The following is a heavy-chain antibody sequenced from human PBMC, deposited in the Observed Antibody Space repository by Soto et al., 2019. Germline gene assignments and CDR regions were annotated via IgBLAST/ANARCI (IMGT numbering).Heavy chain of an antibody. Sequence: GGSLRLSCAASGFAFSTYWMHWVRQAPGMGLVSVSRINSDGSSTSYADSVKGRFTISRDNAKNTLFLQMNSLRAEDTAVYYCASKNGDRRYFDCWGRGTLFTVSS. CDR3: ASKNGDRRYFDC. V-gene: IGHV3-74*01. CDR1: GFAFSTYW. D-gene: IGHD4-17*01. CDR2: INSDGSST. J-gene: IGHJ4*02.